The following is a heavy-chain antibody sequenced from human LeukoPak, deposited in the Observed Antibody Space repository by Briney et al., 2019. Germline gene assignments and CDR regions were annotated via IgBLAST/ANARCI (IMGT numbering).Heavy chain of an antibody. V-gene: IGHV4-61*02. CDR2: IYTSGST. CDR3: ARKVANRRTFGYSETIYNSYYYMDV. CDR1: GGSISSGSYY. J-gene: IGHJ6*03. D-gene: IGHD5-24*01. Sequence: SETLSLTRTVSGGSISSGSYYWSWIRQPAGKGLEWIGRIYTSGSTNYNPSLKSRVTISVDTSKNQFSLKLSSVTAADTAVYYCARKVANRRTFGYSETIYNSYYYMDVWGKGTTVTVSS.